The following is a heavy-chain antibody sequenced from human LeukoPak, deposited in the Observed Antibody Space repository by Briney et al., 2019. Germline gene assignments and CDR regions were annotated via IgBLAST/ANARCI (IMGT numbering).Heavy chain of an antibody. D-gene: IGHD3-22*01. J-gene: IGHJ4*02. CDR2: IYYSGTT. Sequence: SETLSLTCTVSGDSISTTRYYWGWIRQPPGKALEWLGSIYYSGTTYYNPSLKSRVTMSVDTSKDQFSLRLSSVTAADTAMYYCARTKSSGYYNPSQYWGQGTLVTVSS. V-gene: IGHV4-39*07. CDR1: GDSISTTRYY. CDR3: ARTKSSGYYNPSQY.